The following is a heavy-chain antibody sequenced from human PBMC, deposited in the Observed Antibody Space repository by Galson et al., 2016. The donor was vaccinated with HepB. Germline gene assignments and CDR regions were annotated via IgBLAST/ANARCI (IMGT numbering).Heavy chain of an antibody. CDR3: AKGYGYFDS. Sequence: SLRLSCAASGFTFSSYGMHWVRQAPGKGLEWVAVIWYDGSNKYYADSVKGRFTISRDNSKNTLYLQMNSLRAEDTAVYYCAKGYGYFDSWGQGTLVTVSS. D-gene: IGHD4-17*01. V-gene: IGHV3-33*06. CDR1: GFTFSSYG. J-gene: IGHJ4*02. CDR2: IWYDGSNK.